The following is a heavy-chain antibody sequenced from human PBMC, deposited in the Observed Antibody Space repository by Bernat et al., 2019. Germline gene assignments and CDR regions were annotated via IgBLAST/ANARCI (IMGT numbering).Heavy chain of an antibody. Sequence: QVQLVQSGAEVKKPGASVKVSCKASGYTFTSCAMHWVRQAPGQRLEWMGWINAGNGNTKYSQKFQGRVTITRDTSASTAYMELSSLRSEDTAVYYCARGGRGWGYFDYWGQGTLVTVSS. V-gene: IGHV1-3*01. D-gene: IGHD2-15*01. CDR1: GYTFTSCA. J-gene: IGHJ4*02. CDR2: INAGNGNT. CDR3: ARGGRGWGYFDY.